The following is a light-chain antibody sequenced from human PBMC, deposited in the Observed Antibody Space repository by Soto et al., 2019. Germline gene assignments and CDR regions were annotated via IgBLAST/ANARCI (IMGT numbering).Light chain of an antibody. CDR3: QQYNNWPPWT. J-gene: IGKJ1*01. V-gene: IGKV3-15*01. Sequence: EIVMTQSPATLSVSPGERATVSCRASQSVSGNLAWYQQKPGQAPWLLIYAASTRATGIPARFSGSGSGTEFTLTISSLQSEDFAVYYCQQYNNWPPWTFGQGTRVEIK. CDR2: AAS. CDR1: QSVSGN.